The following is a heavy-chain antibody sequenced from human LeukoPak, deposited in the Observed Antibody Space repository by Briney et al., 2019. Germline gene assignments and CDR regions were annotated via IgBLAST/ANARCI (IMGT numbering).Heavy chain of an antibody. V-gene: IGHV1-18*01. CDR3: ARRSDDYDSSAYYH. CDR2: ISAYNGNT. CDR1: GYTFTSYG. J-gene: IGHJ4*02. Sequence: ASVKASCKASGYTFTSYGISWVRQAPGQGLEWMGWISAYNGNTNYAQKLQGRVTMTMDPSISTAYMELSSLRSEDTAVYYCARRSDDYDSSAYYHWGQGTLVTVSS. D-gene: IGHD3-22*01.